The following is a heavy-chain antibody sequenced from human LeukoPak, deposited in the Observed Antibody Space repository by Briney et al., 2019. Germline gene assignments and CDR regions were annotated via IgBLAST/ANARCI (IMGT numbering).Heavy chain of an antibody. CDR1: GGSFSGYY. CDR2: INHSGST. V-gene: IGHV4-34*01. J-gene: IGHJ4*02. Sequence: SETLSLTCAVYGGSFSGYYWSWIRQPPGKGLEWIGEINHSGSTNYNPSLKSRVTISVDTSKNQFSLKLSSVTAADTAVYYCAGAAAGPTSFDYWGQGTLVTVSS. D-gene: IGHD6-13*01. CDR3: AGAAAGPTSFDY.